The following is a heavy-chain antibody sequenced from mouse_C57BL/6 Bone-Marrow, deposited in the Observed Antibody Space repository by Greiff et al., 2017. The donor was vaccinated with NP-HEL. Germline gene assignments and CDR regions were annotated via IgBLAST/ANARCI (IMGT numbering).Heavy chain of an antibody. J-gene: IGHJ4*01. Sequence: EVKLVESGGGLVQPGGSLSLSCAASGFTFTDYYMSWVRQPPGKALEWLGFIRNKANGYTTEYSASVKGRFTISRDNSQSILYLQMNALRAEDSATYYCARYEAMVTYYAMDYWGQGTSVTVSS. CDR1: GFTFTDYY. CDR3: ARYEAMVTYYAMDY. CDR2: IRNKANGYTT. D-gene: IGHD2-3*01. V-gene: IGHV7-3*01.